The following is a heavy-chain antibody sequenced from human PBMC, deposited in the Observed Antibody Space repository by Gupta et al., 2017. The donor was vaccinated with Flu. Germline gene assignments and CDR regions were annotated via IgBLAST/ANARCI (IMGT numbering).Heavy chain of an antibody. Sequence: AASGFTFSDYYMSWIRQAPGKELEWVSYISSSGATIYYADSVKGRFTISRDNAKNSLYLQIKSLRVEDTAVYYCARDTVDRDGMDVWGQGTTVTVSS. CDR3: ARDTVDRDGMDV. V-gene: IGHV3-11*01. J-gene: IGHJ6*02. CDR2: ISSSGATI. D-gene: IGHD5-12*01. CDR1: GFTFSDYY.